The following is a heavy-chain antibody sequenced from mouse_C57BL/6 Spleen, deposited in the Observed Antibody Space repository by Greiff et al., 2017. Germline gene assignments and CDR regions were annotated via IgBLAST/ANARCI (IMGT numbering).Heavy chain of an antibody. V-gene: IGHV1-22*01. CDR2: INPNNGGT. CDR3: ARVGGSSYYWYFDV. D-gene: IGHD1-1*01. J-gene: IGHJ1*03. Sequence: VQLQQSGPELVKPGASVKMSCKASGYTFTDYNMHWVKQSHGKSLEWIGYINPNNGGTSYNQKFKGKATLTVNKSSSTAYIELRSLTSEDSAVYYYARVGGSSYYWYFDVWGTGTTVTVSS. CDR1: GYTFTDYN.